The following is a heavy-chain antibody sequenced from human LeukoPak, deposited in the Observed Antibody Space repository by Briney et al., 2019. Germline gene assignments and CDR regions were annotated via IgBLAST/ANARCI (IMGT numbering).Heavy chain of an antibody. CDR3: AIGGWLAYFDY. CDR2: ISYDGSNK. J-gene: IGHJ4*02. Sequence: GRSLRLSCAASGFTFSSYAMHWVRQAPGKGLEWVAVISYDGSNKYYADSVKGRFTISRDNAKNSLYLQMNSLRAEDTAVYYCAIGGWLAYFDYWGQGTLVTVSS. V-gene: IGHV3-30*04. CDR1: GFTFSSYA. D-gene: IGHD6-19*01.